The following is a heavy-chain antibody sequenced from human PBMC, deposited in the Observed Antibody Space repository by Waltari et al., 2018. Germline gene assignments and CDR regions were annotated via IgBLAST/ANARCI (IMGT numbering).Heavy chain of an antibody. CDR1: GYTLTELS. CDR2: FDPEDGET. J-gene: IGHJ3*02. D-gene: IGHD3-22*01. V-gene: IGHV1-24*01. CDR3: ATAPRLTYYYDSSGYYGAFDI. Sequence: QVQLVQSGAEVKKPGASVKVSCKVSGYTLTELSMHWVRQAPGKGLEWMGGFDPEDGETIYAQKFQGRVTMTEDTSTDTAYMELSSLRSEDTAVYYCATAPRLTYYYDSSGYYGAFDIWGQGTMVTVSS.